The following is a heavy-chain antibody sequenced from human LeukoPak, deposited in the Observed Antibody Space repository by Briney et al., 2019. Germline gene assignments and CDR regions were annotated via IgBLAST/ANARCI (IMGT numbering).Heavy chain of an antibody. Sequence: PSETLSLTCTVSGGSISSSSYYWGWIRQPPGKGLEWIGSIYYSGSTYYNPSLKSRVTISVDTSKNQFSLKLSSVTAADTAVYYCARAFEESAFDIWGQGTMVTVSS. V-gene: IGHV4-39*07. CDR2: IYYSGST. CDR3: ARAFEESAFDI. CDR1: GGSISSSSYY. D-gene: IGHD5-24*01. J-gene: IGHJ3*02.